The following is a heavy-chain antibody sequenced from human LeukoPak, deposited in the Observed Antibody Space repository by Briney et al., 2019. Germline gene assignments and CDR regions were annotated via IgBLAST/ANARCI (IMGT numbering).Heavy chain of an antibody. D-gene: IGHD3-16*01. CDR2: IRHDGSHH. Sequence: GGSLRLSCAASGFGFSSYAMHWVHQAPGKGLEWVAFIRHDGSHHYHGDSVKGRFTISRDNSKNTLYLEMTSLRPEDTAVYYCAKVRLLGALDDAFDVWAKGQWSPS. V-gene: IGHV3-30*02. CDR3: AKVRLLGALDDAFDV. CDR1: GFGFSSYA. J-gene: IGHJ3*01.